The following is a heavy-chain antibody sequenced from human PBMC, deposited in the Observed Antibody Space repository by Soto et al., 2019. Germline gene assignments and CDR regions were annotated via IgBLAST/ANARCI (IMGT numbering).Heavy chain of an antibody. CDR2: IVGSGSNI. Sequence: GGSLRLSCSASGFIFSSYEMTWVRQAPGKGLEWVSCIVGSGSNIYYARSVKGRFTISRDNTKNSLYLQMNNLRAEDTAIYDCASSPRNRGYWGQGTLVTVSS. D-gene: IGHD3-10*01. V-gene: IGHV3-48*03. CDR3: ASSPRNRGY. CDR1: GFIFSSYE. J-gene: IGHJ4*01.